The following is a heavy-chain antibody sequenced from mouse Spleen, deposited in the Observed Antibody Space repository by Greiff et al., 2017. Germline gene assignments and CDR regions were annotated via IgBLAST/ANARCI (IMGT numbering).Heavy chain of an antibody. CDR1: GFTFSSYA. D-gene: IGHD2-4*01. CDR2: ISSGGSYT. CDR3: ARRGYYDPYWYFDV. Sequence: EVRLVESGGGLVKPGGSLKLSCAASGFTFSSYAMSWVRQTPEKRLEWVATISSGGSYTYYPDSVKGRFTISRDNAKNTLYLQMSSLRSEDTAMYYCARRGYYDPYWYFDVWGAGTTVTVSS. J-gene: IGHJ1*01. V-gene: IGHV5-9-1*01.